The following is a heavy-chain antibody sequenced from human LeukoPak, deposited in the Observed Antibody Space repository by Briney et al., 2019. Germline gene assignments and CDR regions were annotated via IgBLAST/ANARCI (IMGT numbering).Heavy chain of an antibody. CDR2: INPNSGGT. CDR3: ARGRFLEWFLDY. V-gene: IGHV1-2*02. CDR1: GYTFTGYY. D-gene: IGHD3-3*01. J-gene: IGHJ4*02. Sequence: GSVKVSRKASGYTFTGYYMHWVRQAPGQGLEWMGWINPNSGGTNYAQKFQGRVTMTRDTSISTAYMELSRLRSDDTAVYYCARGRFLEWFLDYWGQGTLVTVSS.